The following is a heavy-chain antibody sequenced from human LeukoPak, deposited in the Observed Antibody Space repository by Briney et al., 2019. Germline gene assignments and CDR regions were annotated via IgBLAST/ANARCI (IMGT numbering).Heavy chain of an antibody. D-gene: IGHD3-22*01. CDR3: ARESSGYYSDY. V-gene: IGHV3-7*01. J-gene: IGHJ4*02. CDR1: GFTFSSYW. Sequence: GGSLRLSCSASGFTFSSYWMSWVRQAPGKGLEWVANIKQDGSEKYYVDSVKGRFTISRDNAKNSLYLQMNSLRAEDTAVYYCARESSGYYSDYWGQGTLVTVSS. CDR2: IKQDGSEK.